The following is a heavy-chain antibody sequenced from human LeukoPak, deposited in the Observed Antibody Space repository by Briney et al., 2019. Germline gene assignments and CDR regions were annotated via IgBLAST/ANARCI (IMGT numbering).Heavy chain of an antibody. V-gene: IGHV3-23*01. D-gene: IGHD2-21*02. CDR1: TFCFTDYA. Sequence: GGSLRLSCAVSTFCFTDYAMSWARQAPGKGLEWLSAVSGNGDTKDYVDSVKGRFTISRDNSRNTVHLQIDNLRTEDTAVYYCARGSTSTAPGWVYWGHGTPVTVSS. J-gene: IGHJ4*01. CDR2: VSGNGDTK. CDR3: ARGSTSTAPGWVY.